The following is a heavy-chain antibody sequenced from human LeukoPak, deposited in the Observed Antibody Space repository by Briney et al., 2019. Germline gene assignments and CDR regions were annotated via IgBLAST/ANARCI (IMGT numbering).Heavy chain of an antibody. J-gene: IGHJ4*02. Sequence: PSQTLSLTCTVSGGSISSGGYYWSWIRQHPGKGLEWIGYIYYSGSTYYNPSLKSRVTISVDTSKNQFSLKLSSVTAADTAVYYCARGFHVGGAVAGINYWGQGTLVTVSS. CDR2: IYYSGST. V-gene: IGHV4-31*03. CDR3: ARGFHVGGAVAGINY. CDR1: GGSISSGGYY. D-gene: IGHD6-19*01.